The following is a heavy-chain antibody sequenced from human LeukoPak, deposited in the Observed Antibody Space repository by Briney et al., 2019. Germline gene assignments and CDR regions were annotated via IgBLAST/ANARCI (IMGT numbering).Heavy chain of an antibody. CDR1: GYTLTELS. J-gene: IGHJ3*02. CDR3: VTFRITMIVVVEAFDI. D-gene: IGHD3-22*01. CDR2: FDPEEGET. V-gene: IGHV1-24*01. Sequence: ASVKVSCKVSGYTLTELSMHWVRQAPGKGLEWMGGFDPEEGETIYAQKFQGRVTMNEDTSTDRAYMELSSMRSEDTAVYYCVTFRITMIVVVEAFDIWGQGTMVTVSS.